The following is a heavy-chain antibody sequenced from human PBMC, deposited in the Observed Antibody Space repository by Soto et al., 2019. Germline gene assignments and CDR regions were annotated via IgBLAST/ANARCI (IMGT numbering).Heavy chain of an antibody. D-gene: IGHD3-10*01. CDR2: IKGDGSDK. CDR1: GFTFSVFW. Sequence: HPGGSLRLSCAASGFTFSVFWMSWVRQAPGKGLEWVANIKGDGSDKYYVDSVKGRFTISRDNAKNSLYLQMNGLRAEDTAVYYCARVWFGDLYGLDVWGQGTTVTVSS. J-gene: IGHJ6*02. CDR3: ARVWFGDLYGLDV. V-gene: IGHV3-7*03.